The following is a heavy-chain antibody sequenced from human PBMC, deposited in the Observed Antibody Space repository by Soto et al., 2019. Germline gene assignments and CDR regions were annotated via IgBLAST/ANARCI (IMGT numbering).Heavy chain of an antibody. CDR3: ARDNPPGSGIFYYYYGMDV. D-gene: IGHD3-10*01. CDR1: GGSISSYY. Sequence: QVQLQESGPGLVKPSETLSLTCTVSGGSISSYYWSWIRQPAGKGLEWIGRIYTSGSTNYNPSLKSRVTMSVDTSKNQFSLKLSSVTAADTAVYYCARDNPPGSGIFYYYYGMDVWGQGTTVTVSS. CDR2: IYTSGST. J-gene: IGHJ6*02. V-gene: IGHV4-4*07.